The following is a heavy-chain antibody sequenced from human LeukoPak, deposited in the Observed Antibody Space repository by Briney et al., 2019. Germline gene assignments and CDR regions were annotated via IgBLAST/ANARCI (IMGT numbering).Heavy chain of an antibody. CDR2: IYYSGST. Sequence: PSQTLSLTCTVSGGSISSGDYYWSWIRQPPGKGLEWIGYIYYSGSTYYTPSLKSRVTISVDTSKNQFSLKLSSVTAADTAVYYCARGIAAAGTTSSYYFDYWGQGTLVTVSS. CDR1: GGSISSGDYY. J-gene: IGHJ4*02. CDR3: ARGIAAAGTTSSYYFDY. V-gene: IGHV4-30-4*01. D-gene: IGHD6-13*01.